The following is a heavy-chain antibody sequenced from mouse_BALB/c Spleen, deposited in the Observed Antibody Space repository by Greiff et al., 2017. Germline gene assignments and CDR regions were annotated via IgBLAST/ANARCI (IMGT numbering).Heavy chain of an antibody. Sequence: EVQGVESGGGLVQPGGSLRLSCATSGFTFTDYYMSWVRQPPGKALEWLGFIRNKANGYTTEYSASVKGRFTISRDNSQSILYLQMNTLRAEDSATYYCARDDYGYFDVWGAGTTVTVSS. D-gene: IGHD1-1*02. CDR2: IRNKANGYTT. CDR1: GFTFTDYY. J-gene: IGHJ1*01. V-gene: IGHV7-3*02. CDR3: ARDDYGYFDV.